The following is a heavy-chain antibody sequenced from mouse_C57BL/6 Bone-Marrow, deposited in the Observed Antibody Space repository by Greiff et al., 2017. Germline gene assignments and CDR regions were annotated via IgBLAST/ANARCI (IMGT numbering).Heavy chain of an antibody. D-gene: IGHD2-2*01. V-gene: IGHV1-55*01. CDR1: GYTFTSYW. Sequence: QVQLQQPGAELVKPGASVKMSCKASGYTFTSYWITWVKPRPGQGLEWIGDIYPGSGSTNYNEKFKSKAKLTVDTSSSTAYMQLSSLTSEDAAVYYGARDPHRWLRRDYYAMDYGGQGTSVTVSS. J-gene: IGHJ4*01. CDR3: ARDPHRWLRRDYYAMDY. CDR2: IYPGSGST.